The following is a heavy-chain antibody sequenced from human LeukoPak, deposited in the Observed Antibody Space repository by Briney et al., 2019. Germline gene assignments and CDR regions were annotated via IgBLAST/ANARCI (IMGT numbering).Heavy chain of an antibody. J-gene: IGHJ4*02. D-gene: IGHD3-22*01. CDR3: ARDGGNSGYHYWYYFDY. Sequence: LETLSLTCTVSGGPIRSYYWNWIRQPAGKGLEWIGRIYSSGSTNYNPSLKSRVTMSVDTSKNQFSLKLSSVTAADTAVYYCARDGGNSGYHYWYYFDYWGQGTLVTVSS. CDR1: GGPIRSYY. V-gene: IGHV4-4*07. CDR2: IYSSGST.